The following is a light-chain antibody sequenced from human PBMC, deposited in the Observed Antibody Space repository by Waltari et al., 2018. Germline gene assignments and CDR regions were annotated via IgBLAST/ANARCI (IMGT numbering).Light chain of an antibody. J-gene: IGKJ1*01. CDR1: QGIRSD. CDR2: AAS. CDR3: LQDYNYPWT. V-gene: IGKV1-6*01. Sequence: AIQMTQFPCSLSASIGDRVTITCRASQGIRSDLTWYQQKPGKAPKLLIYAASSLQSGVPSRFSGSGSGTDFTLTISTLQPEDFATYYCLQDYNYPWTFGQGTKVEIK.